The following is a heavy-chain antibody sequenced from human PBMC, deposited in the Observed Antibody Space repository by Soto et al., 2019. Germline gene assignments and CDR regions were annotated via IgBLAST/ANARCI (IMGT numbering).Heavy chain of an antibody. CDR1: GGSISSSNW. V-gene: IGHV4-4*02. J-gene: IGHJ4*02. Sequence: QVQLQESGPGLVKPSGTLSLTCAVSGGSISSSNWWSWVRQPPGKGLEWIGEIYHSGSTNYNPSLRSRVTISVDKSMNQFSLKLGSVTAADTAVYYCARVPNSFGGGPYYFDYWGQGTLVTVSS. D-gene: IGHD5-18*01. CDR2: IYHSGST. CDR3: ARVPNSFGGGPYYFDY.